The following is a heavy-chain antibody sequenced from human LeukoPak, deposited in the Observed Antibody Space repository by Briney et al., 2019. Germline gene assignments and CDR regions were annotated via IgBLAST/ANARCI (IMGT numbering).Heavy chain of an antibody. CDR3: AKVDRGLELRAPPVY. D-gene: IGHD1-7*01. J-gene: IGHJ4*02. Sequence: GRSLRLSCAASGFTFSSYGMHWVRQAPVKGLEWVAVISYDGSNKYYADSVKGRFTISRDNSKNTLYLQMNSLRAEDTAVYYCAKVDRGLELRAPPVYWGQGTLVTVSS. CDR1: GFTFSSYG. CDR2: ISYDGSNK. V-gene: IGHV3-30*18.